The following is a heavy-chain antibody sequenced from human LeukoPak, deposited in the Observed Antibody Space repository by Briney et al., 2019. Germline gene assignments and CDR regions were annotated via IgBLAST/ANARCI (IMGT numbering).Heavy chain of an antibody. CDR3: VRETVSVITDFDY. Sequence: PGGSLRLSCAASGFTFSRHWMTWVRQAPGKGLEWVANIKEDGSEQYYVDSIKGRFTISRDNAKNSLYVQRSSLRAEATAIYYCVRETVSVITDFDYWGQGTLVTVSS. J-gene: IGHJ4*02. V-gene: IGHV3-7*01. CDR2: IKEDGSEQ. D-gene: IGHD3-16*02. CDR1: GFTFSRHW.